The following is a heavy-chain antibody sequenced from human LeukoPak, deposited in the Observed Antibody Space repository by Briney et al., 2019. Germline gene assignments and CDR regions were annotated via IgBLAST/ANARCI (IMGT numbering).Heavy chain of an antibody. CDR1: GGSISSYY. CDR3: ARVAIVVVPAAISPDFYYYYYMDV. V-gene: IGHV4-4*07. CDR2: IYTGGST. J-gene: IGHJ6*03. Sequence: SETLSLTCTVSGGSISSYYWSWIRQPAGKGLEWIGRIYTGGSTNYNPSLKSRVTMSVDTSKNQFSLKLSSVTAADTAVYYCARVAIVVVPAAISPDFYYYYYMDVWGKGTTVTVSS. D-gene: IGHD2-2*03.